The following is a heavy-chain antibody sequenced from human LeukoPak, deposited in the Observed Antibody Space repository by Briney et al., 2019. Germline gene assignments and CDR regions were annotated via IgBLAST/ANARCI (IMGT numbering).Heavy chain of an antibody. CDR3: AGGDRNGWYFDY. CDR1: GFTFDDHG. D-gene: IGHD6-19*01. J-gene: IGHJ4*02. V-gene: IGHV3-20*04. CDR2: INWNGGST. Sequence: GGSLRLSCAASGFTFDDHGMGWVRQAPGKGLEWVSGINWNGGSTGYADSVKGRFTISRDNAKNSLYLQMNSLRAEDTALYYCAGGDRNGWYFDYWGQGTLVTVSS.